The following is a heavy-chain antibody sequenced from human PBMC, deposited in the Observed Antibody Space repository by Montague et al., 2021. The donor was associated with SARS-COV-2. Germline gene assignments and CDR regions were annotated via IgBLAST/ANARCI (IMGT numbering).Heavy chain of an antibody. Sequence: SETLSLTCAVSGGSISSSNWWSWVRQPPGKGLEWIGDIYHSGSTNYNPSLKRRVTISVDKSKNQSSRKLSSVTAADTAVYYCARGGSSSFTFDYWGQGTLVTVSS. V-gene: IGHV4-4*02. CDR1: GGSISSSNW. CDR2: IYHSGST. D-gene: IGHD6-13*01. CDR3: ARGGSSSFTFDY. J-gene: IGHJ4*02.